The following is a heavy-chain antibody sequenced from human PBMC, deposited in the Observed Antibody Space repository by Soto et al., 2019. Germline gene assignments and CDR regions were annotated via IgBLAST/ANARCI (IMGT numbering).Heavy chain of an antibody. V-gene: IGHV3-53*01. CDR2: IYSGGST. Sequence: GGSLRLSCAASGFTVSSNYMSWVRQAPGKGLEWVSVIYSGGSTYYADSVKGRFTISRDNSKNTLYLQMNSLRAEDTAVYYCASGIVGAKEQAYWGQGTLVTSPQ. J-gene: IGHJ4*02. CDR1: GFTVSSNY. D-gene: IGHD1-26*01. CDR3: ASGIVGAKEQAY.